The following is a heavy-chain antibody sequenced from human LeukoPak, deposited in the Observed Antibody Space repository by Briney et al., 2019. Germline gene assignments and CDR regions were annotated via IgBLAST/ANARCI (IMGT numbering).Heavy chain of an antibody. J-gene: IGHJ6*03. D-gene: IGHD6-19*01. CDR3: ARDAQWLVPEGYYYYMDV. CDR2: ISSGGSTI. V-gene: IGHV3-21*01. Sequence: GGSLRLSCAASGFTFSSYSMNWVRQAPGKGLEWVSFISSGGSTISYADSVKGRFTISRENAKNSLYLQMSSLRAGDTAVYYCARDAQWLVPEGYYYYMDVWGKGTTVTVSS. CDR1: GFTFSSYS.